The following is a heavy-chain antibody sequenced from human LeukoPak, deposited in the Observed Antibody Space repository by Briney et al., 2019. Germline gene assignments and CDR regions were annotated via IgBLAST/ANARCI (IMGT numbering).Heavy chain of an antibody. CDR1: GDSFSTYA. Sequence: ATVTLSCTASGDSFSTYAITWVRQAPGQGLEWMGWINGYNGKTNNAPKLKGSLTITTDTKKRTSHIQPRSPRSDDAANYYAARVGATYGDPLDYDYWGQGTLVTVSS. J-gene: IGHJ4*02. V-gene: IGHV1-18*01. D-gene: IGHD1-26*01. CDR3: ARVGATYGDPLDYDY. CDR2: INGYNGKT.